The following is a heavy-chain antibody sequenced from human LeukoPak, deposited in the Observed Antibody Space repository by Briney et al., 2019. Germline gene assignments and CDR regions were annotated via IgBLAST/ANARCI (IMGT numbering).Heavy chain of an antibody. CDR1: GGSFSGYY. J-gene: IGHJ4*02. CDR2: INHSGST. V-gene: IGHV4-34*01. Sequence: SETLSLTCAVYGGSFSGYYWSWIRQPPGKGLEWIGEINHSGSTNYNPSLKSRVTISVDTSKNQFSLKLSSVTAADTTVYYCARGLVGATHFDYWGQGTLVIVSS. D-gene: IGHD1-26*01. CDR3: ARGLVGATHFDY.